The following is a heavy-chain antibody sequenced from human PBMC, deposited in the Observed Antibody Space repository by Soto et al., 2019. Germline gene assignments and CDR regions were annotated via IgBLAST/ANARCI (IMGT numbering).Heavy chain of an antibody. J-gene: IGHJ4*02. Sequence: SETLSITCAVSGASISGSYYYWAWLRQSPGKGPEWIGSVFYTGFTSYNPSLESRVSVSVDTSKSQFSLKLSAVTAADTAVYYCATSQKGYNWNYFDHWGQGALVTVS. CDR2: VFYTGFT. V-gene: IGHV4-39*01. D-gene: IGHD1-20*01. CDR3: ATSQKGYNWNYFDH. CDR1: GASISGSYYY.